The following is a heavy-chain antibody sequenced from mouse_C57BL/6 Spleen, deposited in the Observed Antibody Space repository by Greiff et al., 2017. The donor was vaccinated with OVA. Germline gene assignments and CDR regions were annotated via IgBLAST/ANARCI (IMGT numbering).Heavy chain of an antibody. CDR2: INPSNGGT. D-gene: IGHD3-2*02. Sequence: QVQLQQPGTELVKPGASVKLSCKASGYTFTSYWMHWVKQRPGQGLEWIGNINPSNGGTNYNEKFKSKATLTVDKSSSTAYMELRSLTSEDSAVYYCTSRQLRGAWFAYWGQGTLVTVSA. CDR1: GYTFTSYW. V-gene: IGHV1-53*01. J-gene: IGHJ3*01. CDR3: TSRQLRGAWFAY.